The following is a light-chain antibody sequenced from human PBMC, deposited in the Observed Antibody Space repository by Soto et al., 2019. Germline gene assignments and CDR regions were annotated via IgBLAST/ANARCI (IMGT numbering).Light chain of an antibody. Sequence: EIVLTQSPATLSLSPGERATLSCTASQSVSSYLAWYQQKPGQAPRLLIYDASNRATGIPARFSGSGSGTDFTLSIYSLAPEDFAVYYCQQRQGFGPGTKVDIK. V-gene: IGKV3-11*01. CDR3: QQRQG. J-gene: IGKJ3*01. CDR2: DAS. CDR1: QSVSSY.